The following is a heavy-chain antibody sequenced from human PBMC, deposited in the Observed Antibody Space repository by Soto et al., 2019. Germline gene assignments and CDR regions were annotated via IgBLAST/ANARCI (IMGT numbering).Heavy chain of an antibody. D-gene: IGHD3-22*01. J-gene: IGHJ3*02. V-gene: IGHV4-39*01. CDR1: GGSISSSSYY. CDR2: IYYSGST. CDR3: ARQAMIVVSAIDAFDI. Sequence: QLQLQESGPGLVKPSETLSLTCTVSGGSISSSSYYWGWIRQPPGKGLEWIGCIYYSGSTYYNPSLKSRVTISVDTSKNQFPLKLSAVTAADTAVYYCARQAMIVVSAIDAFDIWGQGTMVTVSS.